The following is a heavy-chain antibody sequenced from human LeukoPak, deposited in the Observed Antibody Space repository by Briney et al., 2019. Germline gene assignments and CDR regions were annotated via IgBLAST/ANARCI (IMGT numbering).Heavy chain of an antibody. J-gene: IGHJ4*02. CDR2: IYSSGST. CDR1: GGSITSYY. CDR3: ARRAVAENYFDY. D-gene: IGHD6-19*01. Sequence: SETLSLTCTVSGGSITSYYWSWIRQPPGKGLEWIGYIYSSGSTAYNPSLRSRVTISVDTSKNQFSLRLTSVTAADTAVYYCARRAVAENYFDYWGQGTLVTDSS. V-gene: IGHV4-59*08.